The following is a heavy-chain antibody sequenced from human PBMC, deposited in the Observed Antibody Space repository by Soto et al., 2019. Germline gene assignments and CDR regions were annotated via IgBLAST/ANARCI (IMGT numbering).Heavy chain of an antibody. J-gene: IGHJ5*02. CDR3: ATYGSDWYPNWFDP. V-gene: IGHV4-31*03. CDR2: IYYSGST. CDR1: GGSISSGGYY. D-gene: IGHD6-13*01. Sequence: SETLSLTCTVSGGSISSGGYYWSWIRQHPGKGLEWIGYIYYSGSTYYNPSLKSRVTISVDTSKNQFSLKLSSVTAADTAVYFCATYGSDWYPNWFDPWGQGTLVTVS.